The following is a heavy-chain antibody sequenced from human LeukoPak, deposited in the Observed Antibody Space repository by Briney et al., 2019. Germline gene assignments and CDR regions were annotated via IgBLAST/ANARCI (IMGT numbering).Heavy chain of an antibody. CDR2: IYYSGST. CDR3: ARVRTVNYGPLTTMYNWFDP. V-gene: IGHV4-59*11. Sequence: SETLSLTRTVSGGSISSHYWSWIRQPPGKGLEWIGYIYYSGSTNYNPSLKSRVTISVDTSKNQFSLKLSSVTAADTAVYYCARVRTVNYGPLTTMYNWFDPWGQGTLVTVSS. D-gene: IGHD3-10*01. CDR1: GGSISSHY. J-gene: IGHJ5*02.